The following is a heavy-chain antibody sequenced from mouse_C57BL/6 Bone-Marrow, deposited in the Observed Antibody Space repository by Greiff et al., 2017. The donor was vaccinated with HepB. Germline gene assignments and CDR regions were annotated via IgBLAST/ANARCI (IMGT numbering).Heavy chain of an antibody. CDR1: GYTFTDYY. V-gene: IGHV1-75*01. CDR3: ARSPPIYYYGSSYYYFDY. D-gene: IGHD1-1*01. Sequence: QVQLQQSGPELVKPGASVKISCKASGYTFTDYYINWVKQRPGQGLEWIGWIFPGSGSTYYNEKFKGKATLTVDKSSSTAYMLLSSLTSEDSAVYFCARSPPIYYYGSSYYYFDYWGQGTTLTVSS. CDR2: IFPGSGST. J-gene: IGHJ2*01.